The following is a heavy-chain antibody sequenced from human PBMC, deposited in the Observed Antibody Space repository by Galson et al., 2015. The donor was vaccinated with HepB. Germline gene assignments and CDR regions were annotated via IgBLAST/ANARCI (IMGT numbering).Heavy chain of an antibody. CDR1: GDSVAGNSVI. J-gene: IGHJ3*02. V-gene: IGHV6-1*01. CDR2: TYYRSKWYN. D-gene: IGHD1-26*01. CDR3: ARVVVGATAVGDAFDI. Sequence: CAISGDSVAGNSVIWNWIRQSPSTGLEWLGRTYYRSKWYNDYAVSVESRITINPDTSKNQFSLQLNSVTPEDTAVYCCARVVVGATAVGDAFDIWGPGTMVTVSS.